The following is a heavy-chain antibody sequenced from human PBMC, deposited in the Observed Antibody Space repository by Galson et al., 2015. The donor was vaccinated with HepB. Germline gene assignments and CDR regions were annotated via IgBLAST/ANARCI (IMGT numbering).Heavy chain of an antibody. J-gene: IGHJ3*02. Sequence: SVKVSCKASGYTFTSYGISWVRQAPGQGLEWMGWISAYNGNTNYAQKLQGRVTMTTDTSTSTAYMELRSLRSDDTAVYYCARGYCSSTSCYKDDAFDIWGQGTMVTVSS. CDR2: ISAYNGNT. CDR3: ARGYCSSTSCYKDDAFDI. V-gene: IGHV1-18*01. D-gene: IGHD2-2*02. CDR1: GYTFTSYG.